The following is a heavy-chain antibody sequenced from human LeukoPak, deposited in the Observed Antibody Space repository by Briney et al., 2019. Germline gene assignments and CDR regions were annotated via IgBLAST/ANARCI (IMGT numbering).Heavy chain of an antibody. J-gene: IGHJ6*02. D-gene: IGHD3-10*01. CDR2: INHSGAT. CDR3: ARRVRGVIISFYYYNGMDV. V-gene: IGHV4-34*01. Sequence: SETLSLTSAVYGGSFSDYYWTWIRQSPGKGLEWIGEINHSGATDYNPSLKSRVTISVDTSKNQFSLKVRSVTAADTAVYYCARRVRGVIISFYYYNGMDVWGQGTTVTVSS. CDR1: GGSFSDYY.